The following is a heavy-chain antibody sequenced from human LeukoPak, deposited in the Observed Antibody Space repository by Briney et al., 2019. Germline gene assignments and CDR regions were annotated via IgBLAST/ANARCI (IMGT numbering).Heavy chain of an antibody. CDR3: HTYGSGSYGHAFDM. D-gene: IGHD3-10*01. Sequence: PGGSLRLSCAASGFTFDDYAMHWVRQAPGKGLEWVSGISWNSGSIGYADSVKGRFTISRDNAKNSLYLQMNSLRDEDTALYYCHTYGSGSYGHAFDMWGQGTMVTVSS. CDR2: ISWNSGSI. J-gene: IGHJ3*02. CDR1: GFTFDDYA. V-gene: IGHV3-9*01.